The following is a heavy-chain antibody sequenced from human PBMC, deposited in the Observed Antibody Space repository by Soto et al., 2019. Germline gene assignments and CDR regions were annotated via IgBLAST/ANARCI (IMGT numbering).Heavy chain of an antibody. Sequence: EVQLVESGGGLVQPGGSLRLSCATSGFTLNNYDMHWIRQAEGKGLEWVSAVAVAGDTFYADTVKGRFTISRESAKRALYLQMNSLVVEDTAVYYCARAGFGNDWVYFEFWGQGTLVTVSS. V-gene: IGHV3-13*01. J-gene: IGHJ4*02. CDR3: ARAGFGNDWVYFEF. CDR2: VAVAGDT. CDR1: GFTLNNYD. D-gene: IGHD3-9*01.